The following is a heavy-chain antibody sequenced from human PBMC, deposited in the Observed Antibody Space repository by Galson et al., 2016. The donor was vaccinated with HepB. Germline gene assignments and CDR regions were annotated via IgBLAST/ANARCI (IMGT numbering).Heavy chain of an antibody. CDR1: GGSISXXGYX. J-gene: IGHJ4*02. D-gene: IGHD3-22*01. Sequence: TLSLTCSVSGGSISXXGYXXSWXXXHPXXXLEXXGHIYYSGSTSYNPSLKSRLSISVDTSKNQFSLNLSSVTVADTAVYYCARRISGYYNSWGQGTLVTVSS. CDR3: ARRISGYYNS. CDR2: IYYSGST. V-gene: IGHV4-31*03.